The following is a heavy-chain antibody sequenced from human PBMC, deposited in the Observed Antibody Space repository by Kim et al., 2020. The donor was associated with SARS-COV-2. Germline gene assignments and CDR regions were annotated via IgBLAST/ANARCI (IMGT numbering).Heavy chain of an antibody. CDR2: TYYRSKWFN. CDR1: GDRVSSSSAA. CDR3: VRTPLDFNNSFPHLNGDY. V-gene: IGHV6-1*01. J-gene: IGHJ4*02. Sequence: SQTLSLTCAISGDRVSSSSAAWDWVRQSPSRGLEWLGRTYYRSKWFNDYVESVESRITIKPDVSKNQFTLQVISVTPEDTAVYYCVRTPLDFNNSFPHLNGDYWGQGTLVTVSS. D-gene: IGHD1-1*01.